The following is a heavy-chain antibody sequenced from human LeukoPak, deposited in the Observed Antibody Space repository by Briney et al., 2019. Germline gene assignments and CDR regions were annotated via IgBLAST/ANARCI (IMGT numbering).Heavy chain of an antibody. CDR1: GGSFSGYY. CDR2: INHSGST. V-gene: IGHV4-34*01. Sequence: SETLSLTCAVYGGSFSGYYWSWIRQPPGKGLEWIGEINHSGSTNYNPSLKSRVTISVDTSKNQFSLKLSSVTAADTAVYYCARGRSSVAGTGLYNWFDPWGQGTLVTVPS. CDR3: ARGRSSVAGTGLYNWFDP. D-gene: IGHD6-19*01. J-gene: IGHJ5*02.